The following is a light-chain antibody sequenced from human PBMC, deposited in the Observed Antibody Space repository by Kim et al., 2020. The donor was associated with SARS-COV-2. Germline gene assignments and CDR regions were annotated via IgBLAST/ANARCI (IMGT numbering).Light chain of an antibody. V-gene: IGLV4-69*01. CDR3: QTWGTGLGV. Sequence: ASAKLTCTLSSGHSSYAIAWHQQQPEKGPRYLMKLNSDGSHSKGDGIPDRFSGSSSGAERYLTISSLQSEDEADYYCQTWGTGLGVFGTGTKVTVL. J-gene: IGLJ1*01. CDR1: SGHSSYA. CDR2: LNSDGSH.